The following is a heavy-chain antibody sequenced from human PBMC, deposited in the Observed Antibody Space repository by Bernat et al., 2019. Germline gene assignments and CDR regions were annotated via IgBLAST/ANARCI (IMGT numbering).Heavy chain of an antibody. Sequence: QVQLVESGGGVVQPGRSLRLSCAASGFTFSSYGMHWVRQAPGKGLEWVAVISYDGSNKYYADSVKGRFTISRDNSKNTLYLQMNSLRAEDTAVYYCASSLEQWFSGVNGAFDIWGQGTMVTVSS. J-gene: IGHJ3*02. CDR1: GFTFSSYG. D-gene: IGHD6-19*01. CDR2: ISYDGSNK. CDR3: ASSLEQWFSGVNGAFDI. V-gene: IGHV3-30*03.